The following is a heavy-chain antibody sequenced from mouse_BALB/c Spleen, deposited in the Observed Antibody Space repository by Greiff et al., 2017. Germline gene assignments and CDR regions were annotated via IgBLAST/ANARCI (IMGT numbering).Heavy chain of an antibody. Sequence: EVQVVESGGGLVKPGGSLKLSCAASGFTFSSYAMSWVRQTPEKRLEWVASISSSGSTYYPDSVKGRFTISRDNARNILYLQMSSLRSEDTAMYYCARDYYGSGMDYWGQGTSVTVSS. V-gene: IGHV5-6-5*01. D-gene: IGHD1-1*01. CDR3: ARDYYGSGMDY. CDR2: ISSSGST. CDR1: GFTFSSYA. J-gene: IGHJ4*01.